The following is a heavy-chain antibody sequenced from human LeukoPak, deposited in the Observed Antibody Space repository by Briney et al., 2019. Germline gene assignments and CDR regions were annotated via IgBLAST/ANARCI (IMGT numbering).Heavy chain of an antibody. D-gene: IGHD5-18*01. J-gene: IGHJ4*02. CDR3: VSGAGGGYSYGYFDY. Sequence: PGRSLRLSCAASGLSFGTYAMHWVRQTPAKGLEWVAVISRDGRHKFYSDSVKGRFTISRDNSKTMVSLQMNSLRLGDTAVYYCVSGAGGGYSYGYFDYWGQGTLVTVSS. V-gene: IGHV3-30*04. CDR1: GLSFGTYA. CDR2: ISRDGRHK.